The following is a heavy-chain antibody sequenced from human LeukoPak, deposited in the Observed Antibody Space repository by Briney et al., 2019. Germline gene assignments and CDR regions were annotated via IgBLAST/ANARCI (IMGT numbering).Heavy chain of an antibody. CDR2: IFDTGSP. D-gene: IGHD2-21*02. J-gene: IGHJ5*02. CDR3: ARHALVTSISTYNWLDP. CDR1: GDSMKSGGYH. Sequence: SETLSLPCNVSGDSMKSGGYHWAWLRRPPGRGLEWIGSIFDTGSPYHNPSLTSRVTISVDTSKTQLSLKLNYVTAADTAIYYCARHALVTSISTYNWLDPWGRGTLVTVS. V-gene: IGHV4-39*01.